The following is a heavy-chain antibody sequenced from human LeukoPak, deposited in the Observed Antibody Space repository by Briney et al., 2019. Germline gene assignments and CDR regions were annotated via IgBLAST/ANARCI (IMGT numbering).Heavy chain of an antibody. CDR2: MNPNSGNT. V-gene: IGHV1-8*01. D-gene: IGHD2-2*01. CDR1: GSTFTSYD. CDR3: ARGPYCSSTSKPYYYYMDV. J-gene: IGHJ6*03. Sequence: ASVKVSCTASGSTFTSYDINWVRQATGPGLEWMGWMNPNSGNTGYAQKFQGRVTMTRNTSISTAYMELSSLRSEDTAVYYCARGPYCSSTSKPYYYYMDVWGKGTTVTISS.